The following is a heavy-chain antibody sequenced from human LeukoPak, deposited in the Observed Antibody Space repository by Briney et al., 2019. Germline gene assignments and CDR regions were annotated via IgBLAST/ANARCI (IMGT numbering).Heavy chain of an antibody. D-gene: IGHD3-16*01. V-gene: IGHV4-61*01. Sequence: SETLSLTCTVSGGSISSSSYYWGWIRQPPGKGLEWIGYIYYSGSTNYNPSLKSRVTISVDTSKNQFSLKLSSVTAADTAVYYCARDVFGGYFDYWGQGTLVTVSS. CDR3: ARDVFGGYFDY. J-gene: IGHJ4*02. CDR2: IYYSGST. CDR1: GGSISSSSYY.